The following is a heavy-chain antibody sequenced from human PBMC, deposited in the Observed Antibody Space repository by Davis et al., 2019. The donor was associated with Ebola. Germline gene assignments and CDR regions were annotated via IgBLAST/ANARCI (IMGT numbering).Heavy chain of an antibody. CDR2: INHSGST. D-gene: IGHD7-27*01. V-gene: IGHV4-34*01. CDR1: GGSFSGYY. CDR3: ARGRTGSNHPRLDS. J-gene: IGHJ4*02. Sequence: SETLSLTCAVSGGSFSGYYWSWIRQPPGKGLEWIGEINHSGSTNYNPSLKSRVTISSDMSKNQFSLKLNSVTAADTAVYYCARGRTGSNHPRLDSWGQGTLVTVSS.